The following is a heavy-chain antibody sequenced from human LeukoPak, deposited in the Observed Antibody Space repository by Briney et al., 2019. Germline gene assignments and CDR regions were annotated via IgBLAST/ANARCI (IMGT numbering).Heavy chain of an antibody. CDR2: INGSGGST. J-gene: IGHJ4*02. Sequence: AESLRLSCAASGFTFSSYSMSWVRQAPGKGLEWVSAINGSGGSTYYAASVKGRFTISRANSKNTPYLKMNSLRAEDTAVYYCAKGIHSGPSLFDYWGQGTLVTVSS. CDR3: AKGIHSGPSLFDY. D-gene: IGHD6-19*01. V-gene: IGHV3-23*01. CDR1: GFTFSSYS.